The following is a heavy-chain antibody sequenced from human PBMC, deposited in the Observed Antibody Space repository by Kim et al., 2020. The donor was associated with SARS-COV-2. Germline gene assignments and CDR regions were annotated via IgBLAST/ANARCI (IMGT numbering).Heavy chain of an antibody. J-gene: IGHJ4*02. D-gene: IGHD6-13*01. CDR3: ASYSSSWYFPYHFDY. CDR1: GFTFSSYW. Sequence: GGSLRLSCAASGFTFSSYWMSWVRQAPGKGLEWVANIKQDGSEKYYVDSVKGRFTISRDNAKNSLYLQMNSLRAEDTAVYYCASYSSSWYFPYHFDYWGQGTLVTVSS. CDR2: IKQDGSEK. V-gene: IGHV3-7*01.